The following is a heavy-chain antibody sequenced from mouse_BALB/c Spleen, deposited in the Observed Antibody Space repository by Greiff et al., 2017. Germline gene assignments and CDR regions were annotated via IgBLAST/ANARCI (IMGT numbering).Heavy chain of an antibody. J-gene: IGHJ4*01. Sequence: EVQGVESGGGLVQPGGSMKLSCVASGFTFSNYWMNWVRQTPEKGLEWVAEIRLKSNNYATHYAESVQGRFTISKNDSKNSVYLQMNNLRAEDTGIYCCSRRGDYYAMDYWGQGTSVTVSS. CDR2: IRLKSNNYAT. V-gene: IGHV6-6*02. CDR3: SRRGDYYAMDY. CDR1: GFTFSNYW.